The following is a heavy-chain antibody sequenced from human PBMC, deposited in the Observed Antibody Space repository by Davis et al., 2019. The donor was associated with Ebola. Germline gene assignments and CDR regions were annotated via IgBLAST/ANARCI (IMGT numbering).Heavy chain of an antibody. CDR1: GFTSSSYW. J-gene: IGHJ4*02. Sequence: HTGGSLRLSCAASGFTSSSYWMHWVRQAPGKGLVWVSRIISDGSSTSYADSVKGRFTISRDNAKNTLYLQMNSLRAEDTAVYFCAKAQWTTAKLNFDYWGQGTLVTVSS. CDR3: AKAQWTTAKLNFDY. CDR2: IISDGSST. V-gene: IGHV3-74*01. D-gene: IGHD4-17*01.